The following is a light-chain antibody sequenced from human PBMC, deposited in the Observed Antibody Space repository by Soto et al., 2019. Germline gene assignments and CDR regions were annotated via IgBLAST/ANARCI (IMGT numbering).Light chain of an antibody. V-gene: IGKV3-11*01. CDR1: QSVSSY. CDR3: QQRET. CDR2: DAS. Sequence: EIVLTQSPATLSLSPGERATLSCRASQSVSSYLAWYQQKPGQAPRLLIYDASNRATGIPARFSGSGSGTDFTHTISSLEPEDFAVYYCQQRETFGPGTKVDIK. J-gene: IGKJ3*01.